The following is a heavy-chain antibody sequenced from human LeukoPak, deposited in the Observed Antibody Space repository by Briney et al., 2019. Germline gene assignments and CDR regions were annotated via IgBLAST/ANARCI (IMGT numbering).Heavy chain of an antibody. D-gene: IGHD4-17*01. Sequence: PSETLSLTCAVYGGSFSGYYWRWVRQPPGKGVEWIGEINHSGSTNYNTSLRRRVSISVDTSKNQFSLKLSSVTAADTAVYYCANGDYASFFDSWGQGTLVTVSS. J-gene: IGHJ4*02. CDR3: ANGDYASFFDS. CDR1: GGSFSGYY. V-gene: IGHV4-34*01. CDR2: INHSGST.